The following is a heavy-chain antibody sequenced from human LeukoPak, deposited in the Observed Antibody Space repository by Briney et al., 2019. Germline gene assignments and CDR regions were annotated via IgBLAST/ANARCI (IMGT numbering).Heavy chain of an antibody. J-gene: IGHJ5*02. CDR1: GYTFTGYY. V-gene: IGHV1-2*02. CDR2: INPNSGAT. CDR3: ARDGGWYQLLWWFDP. Sequence: ASVKVSCKASGYTFTGYYMHWVRQAPGRGLEWMGWINPNSGATKYAQKLQGRVTMTRDTSISTAYMEVSRLRFDDTAVYYCARDGGWYQLLWWFDPWGQGTLVTVSS. D-gene: IGHD2-2*01.